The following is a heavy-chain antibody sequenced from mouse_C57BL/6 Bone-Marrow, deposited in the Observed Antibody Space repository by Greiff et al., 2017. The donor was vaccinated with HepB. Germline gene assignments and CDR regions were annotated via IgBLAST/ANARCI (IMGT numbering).Heavy chain of an antibody. D-gene: IGHD2-3*01. Sequence: QVHVKQPGTELVKPGASVKLSCKASGYTFTRYWMHWVKQRPGQGLEWIGNINPSHGGTNYTEKFKSKATLTVDKSSSTAYLQLSSLTSEDSAVYYCAGGRYDGYYKDYWGQGTTLTVSS. J-gene: IGHJ2*01. V-gene: IGHV1-53*01. CDR1: GYTFTRYW. CDR3: AGGRYDGYYKDY. CDR2: INPSHGGT.